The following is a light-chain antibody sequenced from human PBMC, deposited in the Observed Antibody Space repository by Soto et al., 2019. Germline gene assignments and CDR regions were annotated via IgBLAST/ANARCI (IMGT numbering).Light chain of an antibody. CDR1: QSVSSY. CDR3: QQRSNSWT. CDR2: DAS. Sequence: EIVLTQSPATLSLSPGERATLSCRACQSVSSYLAWYQQKPGQAPRLLIYDASNRATGIPARFSGSGSGTDFTLTISSLEPEDFAVYYCQQRSNSWTFGQGTKVEIK. V-gene: IGKV3-11*01. J-gene: IGKJ1*01.